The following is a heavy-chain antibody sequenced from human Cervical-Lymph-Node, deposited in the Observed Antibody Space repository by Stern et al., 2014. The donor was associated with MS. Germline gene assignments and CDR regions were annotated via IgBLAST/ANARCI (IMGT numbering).Heavy chain of an antibody. J-gene: IGHJ2*01. CDR2: IYYTGST. V-gene: IGHV4-39*01. CDR3: ARLYVDVVVTLSHYWYFDL. Sequence: QLQLQESGPGLVKPSETLPLICTVSGGSISRSSYYWGWIRQSPVKGLEWIGNIYYTGSTYYTRSLRSRLTIPVNTSKNQFSRNLSSVTAADTAVYYCARLYVDVVVTLSHYWYFDLWGRGTLVTVST. CDR1: GGSISRSSYY. D-gene: IGHD2-21*02.